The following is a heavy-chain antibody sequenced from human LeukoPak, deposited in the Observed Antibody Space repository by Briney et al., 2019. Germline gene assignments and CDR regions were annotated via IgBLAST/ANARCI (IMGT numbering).Heavy chain of an antibody. V-gene: IGHV3-20*04. Sequence: GSLRLSCAASGFTFSSYGMHWVRQAPGKGLEWVSGINWNGGSTGYADSVKGRFTISRDNAKNSLYLQMNSLRAEDTALYYCARVLYGNWSDPWGQGTLVTVSS. CDR1: GFTFSSYG. CDR3: ARVLYGNWSDP. CDR2: INWNGGST. J-gene: IGHJ5*02. D-gene: IGHD2-8*01.